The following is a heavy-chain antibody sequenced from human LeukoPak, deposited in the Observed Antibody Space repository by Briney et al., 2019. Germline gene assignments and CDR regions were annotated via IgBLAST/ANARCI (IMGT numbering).Heavy chain of an antibody. V-gene: IGHV1-69*01. CDR2: MLPIFGTA. D-gene: IGHD6-13*01. Sequence: SVKVSCKASGGNFRNYGFHWVRQAPGQGLEWMGGMLPIFGTANYAQKFQGRVTITADESSNTASLDLSSLTSEDTAVYYCATDPNPYSSTSGYFDFWGQGTLVTVSS. CDR3: ATDPNPYSSTSGYFDF. CDR1: GGNFRNYG. J-gene: IGHJ4*02.